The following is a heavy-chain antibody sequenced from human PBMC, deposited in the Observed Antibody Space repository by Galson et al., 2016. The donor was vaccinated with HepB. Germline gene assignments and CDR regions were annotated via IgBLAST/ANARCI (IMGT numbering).Heavy chain of an antibody. CDR2: ISGASDKI. CDR1: GFAFSSHS. Sequence: SLRLSCAASGFAFSSHSMNWVRQAPGKGLEWLAYISGASDKIYYGDSVKGRFTISRDNARNLLFLQMDGLRAEDTAVYFCARGDGTNWDFDYWGQRTLVTVSS. V-gene: IGHV3-48*04. D-gene: IGHD7-27*01. CDR3: ARGDGTNWDFDY. J-gene: IGHJ4*02.